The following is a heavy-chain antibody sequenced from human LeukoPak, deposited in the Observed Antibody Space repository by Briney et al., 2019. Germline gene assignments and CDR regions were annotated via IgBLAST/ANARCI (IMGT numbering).Heavy chain of an antibody. D-gene: IGHD5-18*01. CDR2: IYYSGST. CDR3: ARGVHSFLMDV. J-gene: IGHJ6*03. CDR1: GDSISNYY. Sequence: SETLSLTCTVSGDSISNYYWSWIRHPPGKGLGWIGDIYYSGSTNYHPSIKSRVTISVDTSKNQFSLNLSSVTAADTAVYYCARGVHSFLMDVWGKGTTVTISS. V-gene: IGHV4-59*01.